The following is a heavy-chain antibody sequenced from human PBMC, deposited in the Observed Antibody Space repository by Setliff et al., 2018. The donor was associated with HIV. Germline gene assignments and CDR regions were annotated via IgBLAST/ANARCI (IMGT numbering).Heavy chain of an antibody. J-gene: IGHJ6*02. Sequence: PGGSLRLSCAASGFTFRSYWMSWVRQAPGRGLEWVSSISIGSGGAIDYADSVQGRFTISRDNSKNSLYLQMNSLRVEDTAVYYCARDYLYYNLYNGSPVYGMDVWGQGTTVTVSS. CDR3: ARDYLYYNLYNGSPVYGMDV. CDR1: GFTFRSYW. D-gene: IGHD3-3*01. CDR2: ISIGSGGAI. V-gene: IGHV3-21*01.